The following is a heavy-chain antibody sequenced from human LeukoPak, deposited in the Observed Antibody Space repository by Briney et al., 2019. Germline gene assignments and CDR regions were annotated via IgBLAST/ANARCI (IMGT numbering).Heavy chain of an antibody. Sequence: SQTLSLTCTVSGGSISSGGYYWSWIRQPPGKGLEWIGYIYHSGSTYYNPSLKSRVTISVDRSKNQFSLKLSSVTAADTAVYYCARQAVVVPAAIDYWGQGTLVTVSS. CDR2: IYHSGST. D-gene: IGHD2-2*01. J-gene: IGHJ4*02. V-gene: IGHV4-30-2*01. CDR1: GGSISSGGYY. CDR3: ARQAVVVPAAIDY.